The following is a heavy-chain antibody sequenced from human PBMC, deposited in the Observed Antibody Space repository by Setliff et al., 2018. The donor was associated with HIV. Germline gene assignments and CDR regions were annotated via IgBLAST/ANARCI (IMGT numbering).Heavy chain of an antibody. V-gene: IGHV4-61*05. D-gene: IGHD1-26*01. J-gene: IGHJ4*02. Sequence: SETLSLTCTVSGHSISDGSCWGWIRQPPGKGLERIGYIYYTEITNYNPSLKSRVTISIDKSTTQFSLKLSSVTAADTAVYYCARRGPGATHCWGPGTLVTV. CDR1: GHSISDGSC. CDR3: ARRGPGATHC. CDR2: IYYTEIT.